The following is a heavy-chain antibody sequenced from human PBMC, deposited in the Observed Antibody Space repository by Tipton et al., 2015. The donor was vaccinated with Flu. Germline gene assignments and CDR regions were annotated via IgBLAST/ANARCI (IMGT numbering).Heavy chain of an antibody. V-gene: IGHV3-7*01. Sequence: SLLSCEVSGFTFSTYWMSWVRQAPGKGLEWVANIKDDGREEYYVDSVKGRFTISRDNTKNSLYLQMNSLRDEDTAVYYCARDPYYDAFDFWGQGTVVIVSS. J-gene: IGHJ3*01. CDR1: GFTFSTYW. D-gene: IGHD3-10*01. CDR2: IKDDGREE. CDR3: ARDPYYDAFDF.